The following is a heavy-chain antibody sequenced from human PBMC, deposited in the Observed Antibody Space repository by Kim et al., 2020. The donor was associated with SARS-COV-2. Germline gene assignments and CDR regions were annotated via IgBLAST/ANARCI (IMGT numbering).Heavy chain of an antibody. CDR2: IYYSGST. CDR3: AREVDYYDSSGYKGAFDI. J-gene: IGHJ3*02. CDR1: GGSISGSSYY. V-gene: IGHV4-39*07. Sequence: SETLSLTCTVSGGSISGSSYYWGWIRQPPGKGLEWIGSIYYSGSTYYNPSLKSRVTISVDTSKNQFSLKLSSVTAADTAVYYCAREVDYYDSSGYKGAFDIWGQGTMVTVSS. D-gene: IGHD3-22*01.